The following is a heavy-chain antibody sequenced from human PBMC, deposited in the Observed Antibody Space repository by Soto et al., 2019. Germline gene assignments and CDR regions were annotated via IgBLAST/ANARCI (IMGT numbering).Heavy chain of an antibody. CDR2: FDPEDGET. V-gene: IGHV1-24*01. CDR3: AAGGTRWLPSPFDY. CDR1: GHTLTELS. D-gene: IGHD1-1*01. J-gene: IGHJ4*02. Sequence: QVQLVQSGAEVKKPGASVKVSCKVSGHTLTELSMHWVRLAPGKGLEWMGGFDPEDGETISAQKFQGRVTLTEDTSTDSTYLELSSLRSEDTAGYYCAAGGTRWLPSPFDYWGQGTLVTISS.